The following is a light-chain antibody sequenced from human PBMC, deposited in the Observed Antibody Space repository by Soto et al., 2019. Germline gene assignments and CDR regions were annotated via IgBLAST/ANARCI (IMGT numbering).Light chain of an antibody. Sequence: IQLTQSPSSRSASVWDRVTITCRASQGISSYVAWCQQKQGKDPKLLIYAASTLQSGVPSMFSGSGPGNDLTLKIRSLQPEAFATYYGQQLKSXPLTVGGGTKVXXX. J-gene: IGKJ4*01. CDR1: QGISSY. CDR3: QQLKSXPLT. V-gene: IGKV1-9*01. CDR2: AAS.